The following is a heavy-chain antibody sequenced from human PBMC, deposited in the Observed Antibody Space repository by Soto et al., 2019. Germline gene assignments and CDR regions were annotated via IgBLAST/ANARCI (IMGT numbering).Heavy chain of an antibody. Sequence: VRLVESGGGLVKPGGSLRLSCEASGFAFTAYSLNWLRQAPGKGLQWVSSISSSNSYINYADFAKGRFSISRDNAKKSLFLQLNNLRPDDSDIYHSATAPDSVSIFSFDSWGPGNPVTVSS. CDR2: ISSSNSYI. V-gene: IGHV3-21*01. J-gene: IGHJ4*02. CDR3: ATAPDSVSIFSFDS. CDR1: GFAFTAYS.